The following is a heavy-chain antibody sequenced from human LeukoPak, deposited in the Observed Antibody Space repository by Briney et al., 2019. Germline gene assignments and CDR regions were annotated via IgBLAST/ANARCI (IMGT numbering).Heavy chain of an antibody. V-gene: IGHV3-7*01. CDR3: ARTGVKFYGSGSPPH. CDR2: IKQDGSEK. Sequence: GGSLRLSCAASGFTFTNYWMSWVRQAPGKGLEWVANIKQDGSEKYYVDSVKGRFTISRDNARNSLYLQMNSLRAEDTAVYYCARTGVKFYGSGSPPHWGQGTLVTVSS. D-gene: IGHD3-10*01. J-gene: IGHJ4*02. CDR1: GFTFTNYW.